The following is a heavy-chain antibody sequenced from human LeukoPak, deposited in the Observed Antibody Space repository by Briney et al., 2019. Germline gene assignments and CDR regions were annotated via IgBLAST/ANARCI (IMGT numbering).Heavy chain of an antibody. CDR2: IRSKAYGGTT. J-gene: IGHJ4*02. D-gene: IGHD3-22*01. CDR1: GFTFGDYA. CDR3: TRDHRHYYDSSGYYYAIYY. Sequence: PGGSLRLSCTASGFTFGDYAMSWVRQAPGKGLEWVGFIRSKAYGGTTEYAASVKGRFTISRDDSKSIAYLQMNSLETEDTAVYYCTRDHRHYYDSSGYYYAIYYWGQGTLVTVSS. V-gene: IGHV3-49*04.